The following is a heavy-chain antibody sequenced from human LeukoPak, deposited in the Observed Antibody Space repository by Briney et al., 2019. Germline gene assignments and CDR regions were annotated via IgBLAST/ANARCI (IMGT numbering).Heavy chain of an antibody. CDR3: ARDVVVVVAATPDY. CDR2: TYHSGST. CDR1: GYSISSGYY. Sequence: PSETLSLTCTVPGYSISSGYYWGWIRQPPGKGLEWIGSTYHSGSTYYNPSLKSRVTISVDTSKNQFSLKLSSVTAADTAVYYCARDVVVVVAATPDYWGQGTLVTVSS. D-gene: IGHD2-15*01. J-gene: IGHJ4*02. V-gene: IGHV4-38-2*02.